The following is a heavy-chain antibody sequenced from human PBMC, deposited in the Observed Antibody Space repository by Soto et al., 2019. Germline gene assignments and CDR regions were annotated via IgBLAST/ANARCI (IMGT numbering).Heavy chain of an antibody. CDR3: ASADRSEIYYCGMDV. CDR2: IYYSGST. Sequence: SETLSLTCTVSGGSISSYYWSWIRQPPGKGLEWIGYIYYSGSTNYNPSLKSRVTISVDTSKNQFSLKLSSVTAADTAVYYCASADRSEIYYCGMDVWGQGTTVTVSS. V-gene: IGHV4-59*01. CDR1: GGSISSYY. J-gene: IGHJ6*02.